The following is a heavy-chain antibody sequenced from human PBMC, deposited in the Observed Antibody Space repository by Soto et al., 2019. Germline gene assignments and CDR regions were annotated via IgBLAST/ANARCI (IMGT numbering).Heavy chain of an antibody. Sequence: EVQLLESGRGLVQPGGSLRLSCAASGFTFSSHVMNWVRQAPGKGLEWVAAISGGGGTTFYGDSVEGRFTMSRDNSKNTLFLQKNSLRADDTAVYYFESGPRAPTPHDYGMDVWGQGTTVTVSS. CDR1: GFTFSSHV. J-gene: IGHJ6*02. CDR2: ISGGGGTT. CDR3: ESGPRAPTPHDYGMDV. D-gene: IGHD6-25*01. V-gene: IGHV3-23*01.